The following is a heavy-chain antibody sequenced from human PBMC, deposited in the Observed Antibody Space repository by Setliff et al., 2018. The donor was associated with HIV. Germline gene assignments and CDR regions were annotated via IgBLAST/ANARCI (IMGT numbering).Heavy chain of an antibody. CDR3: ARGLNAYGSGSYLPLGY. V-gene: IGHV4-61*02. D-gene: IGHD3-10*01. J-gene: IGHJ4*02. CDR2: IYTSGAT. Sequence: PSETLSLTCTVSGGSISSENHYLTWILQPAGKGLEWIVRIYTSGATKYSPSLKSRVTISIDTSQNQVSLKLNAVIAADTAVYYCARGLNAYGSGSYLPLGYWGQGTLVTVSS. CDR1: GGSISSENHY.